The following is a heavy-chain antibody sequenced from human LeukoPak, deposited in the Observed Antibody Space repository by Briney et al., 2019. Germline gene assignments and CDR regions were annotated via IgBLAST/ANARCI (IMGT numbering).Heavy chain of an antibody. CDR2: IWHDGKIK. D-gene: IGHD2-15*01. CDR1: GFTFSSYG. J-gene: IGHJ4*02. Sequence: PGRSLRLSCAASGFTFSSYGMHWVRQAPGKGLEWVAVIWHDGKIKHYADSVKGRFTISRDNSKNTLYLEMNSLRAEDTAVFYCARDRGSNDPIDYWGQGTLVTVSS. V-gene: IGHV3-33*08. CDR3: ARDRGSNDPIDY.